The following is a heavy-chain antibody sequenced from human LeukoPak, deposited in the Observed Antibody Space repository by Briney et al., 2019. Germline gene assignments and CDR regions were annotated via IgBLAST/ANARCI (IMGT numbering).Heavy chain of an antibody. Sequence: SETLSLTCAVYGGSFSGYYWSWIRQPPGKGLEWTGEINHSGSTNYNPSLKSRVTISVDTSKNQFSLKLSSVTAADTAVYYCLTYYYDSSGHDGLIWGQGTLVTVSS. D-gene: IGHD3-22*01. CDR1: GGSFSGYY. CDR3: LTYYYDSSGHDGLI. J-gene: IGHJ4*02. CDR2: INHSGST. V-gene: IGHV4-34*01.